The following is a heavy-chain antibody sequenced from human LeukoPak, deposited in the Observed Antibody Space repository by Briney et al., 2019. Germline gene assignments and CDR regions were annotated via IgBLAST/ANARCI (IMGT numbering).Heavy chain of an antibody. CDR1: GFTFSTAW. V-gene: IGHV3-15*01. CDR3: TTDSRYRYAYDH. Sequence: NPGGSLRLSCAASGFTFSTAWMSWVRQAPGKGLEWVGRIKSKTDGGTTDYAAPVKGRFTISRDDSKNRLYLQMNSLKTVDTAVYYCTTDSRYRYAYDHWGQGTLVTVSS. D-gene: IGHD5-18*01. CDR2: IKSKTDGGTT. J-gene: IGHJ5*02.